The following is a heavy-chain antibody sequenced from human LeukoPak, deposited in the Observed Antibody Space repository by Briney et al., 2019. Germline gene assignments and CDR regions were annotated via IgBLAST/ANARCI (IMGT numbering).Heavy chain of an antibody. V-gene: IGHV4-59*01. D-gene: IGHD2/OR15-2a*01. CDR3: ARGARIENAAIYYTDV. CDR2: IHFTGNT. J-gene: IGHJ6*03. CDR1: GGSISSYS. Sequence: SETLSLNCSVSGGSISSYSWSWIRQSPGKGLEWIGYIHFTGNTKYNPSLRSRVIISLHTPNNQFSLGLSSVTAADTAVYYCARGARIENAAIYYTDVWGEGAKVTVSS.